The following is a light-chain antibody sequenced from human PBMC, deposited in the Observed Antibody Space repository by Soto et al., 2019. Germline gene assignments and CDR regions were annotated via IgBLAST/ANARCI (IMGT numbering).Light chain of an antibody. J-gene: IGLJ2*01. Sequence: QLVLTQSPSASASLVASVKLTCTLSSGHSSYAIAWHQQQPEKGPRYLMKLNSDGSHSKGDGIPDRFSGSSSGAERYLTISSLQSEDEADYYCQTWGTSVVFGGGTKVTVL. CDR3: QTWGTSVV. V-gene: IGLV4-69*01. CDR2: LNSDGSH. CDR1: SGHSSYA.